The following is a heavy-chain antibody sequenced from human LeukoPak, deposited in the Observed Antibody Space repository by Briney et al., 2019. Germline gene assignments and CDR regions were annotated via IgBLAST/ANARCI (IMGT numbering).Heavy chain of an antibody. CDR1: GFTFSSYS. Sequence: PGGSMRLSCVASGFTFSSYSMSWVRQAPGKWLEWVSSISSSSSYIYYAGSVKGRFTNSRDNTKNSLYLQMNSLRAEDTAVYYCARDLGYYYDSSGPWGQGTLVTVSS. CDR2: ISSSSSYI. J-gene: IGHJ4*02. V-gene: IGHV3-21*01. CDR3: ARDLGYYYDSSGP. D-gene: IGHD3-22*01.